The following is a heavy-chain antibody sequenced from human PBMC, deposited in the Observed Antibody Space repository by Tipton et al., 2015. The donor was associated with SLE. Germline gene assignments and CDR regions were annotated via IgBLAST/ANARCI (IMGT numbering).Heavy chain of an antibody. D-gene: IGHD3-10*01. CDR2: ISSNGGST. CDR1: GFTFSSYA. CDR3: ARGGGTMVQGARGYFDY. V-gene: IGHV3-64*02. J-gene: IGHJ4*02. Sequence: CLRLSCAASGFTFSSYAMHWVRQAPGKGLEYVSAISSNGGSTYYADSVKGRFTISRDNSKNTLYLQMGSLRAEDMAVYYCARGGGTMVQGARGYFDYWGQGTLVTVSS.